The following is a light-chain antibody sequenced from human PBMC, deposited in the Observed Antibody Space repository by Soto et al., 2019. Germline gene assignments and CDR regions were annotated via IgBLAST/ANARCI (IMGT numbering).Light chain of an antibody. CDR3: QQSYSTPPWT. CDR1: QSISSY. Sequence: DIQRPPSPSSLSSSVVDIAPITCRSSQSISSYLNCYQQKPGKAPKLLIYAASSLQSGVPSRFSGSGSGTDFTLTISSLKPEDFANYYCQQSYSTPPWTFGQGNKVDIK. J-gene: IGKJ1*01. V-gene: IGKV1-39*01. CDR2: AAS.